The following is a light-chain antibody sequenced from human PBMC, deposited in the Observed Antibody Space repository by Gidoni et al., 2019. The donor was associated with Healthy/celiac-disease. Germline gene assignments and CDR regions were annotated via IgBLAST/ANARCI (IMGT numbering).Light chain of an antibody. CDR2: EAS. CDR1: QSVSTS. J-gene: IGKJ5*01. V-gene: IGKV3-11*01. Sequence: EIALTQSPATLPVSPGERVTLSCRASQSVSTSLGWYQQKRGQPPRLLIYEASNRASSIPGRFSGSGPGTDFTLTITSLEPEDFAVYYCQQRRDWPLTFXQXTRLEIK. CDR3: QQRRDWPLT.